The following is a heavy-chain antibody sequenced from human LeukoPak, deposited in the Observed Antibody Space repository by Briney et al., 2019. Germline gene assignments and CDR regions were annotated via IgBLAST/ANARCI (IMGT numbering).Heavy chain of an antibody. Sequence: PSQTLSLTCAVDGAFSSGHYWSWIRHPPGKGLGWLGEINHSGSTNYNPSIKSRVTVSVDTSKNQFSLKLSSVTAADTAVYYCARRRGYSSSRTSYNWFDPCGQGTLVTVSS. CDR3: ARRRGYSSSRTSYNWFDP. V-gene: IGHV4-34*01. J-gene: IGHJ5*02. CDR1: GAFSSGHY. CDR2: INHSGST. D-gene: IGHD6-13*01.